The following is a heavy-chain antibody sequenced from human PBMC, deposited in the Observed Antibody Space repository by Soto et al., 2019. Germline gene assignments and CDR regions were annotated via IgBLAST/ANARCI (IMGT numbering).Heavy chain of an antibody. CDR2: INAYNGIT. Sequence: QVQLVQSGAEVKKPGASVKVSCKASGYTFTSYGISWVRQAPGQGLEWMGWINAYNGITNYAQKLQGRVTMTTDTATSTAYMEVRSLRSDVRGVYNCARVLPPFDPWGQGTLVTVSS. CDR1: GYTFTSYG. V-gene: IGHV1-18*01. CDR3: ARVLPPFDP. J-gene: IGHJ5*02.